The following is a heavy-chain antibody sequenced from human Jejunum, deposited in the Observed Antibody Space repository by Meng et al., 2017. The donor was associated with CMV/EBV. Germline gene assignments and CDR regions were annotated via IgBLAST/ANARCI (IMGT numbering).Heavy chain of an antibody. CDR1: GCTFTSYA. CDR2: IDTNTGNP. J-gene: IGHJ4*02. D-gene: IGHD2-15*01. V-gene: IGHV7-4-1*02. CDR3: ARLYCSGGSCYTIDY. Sequence: QVQLVLSVSELKKPWASVKVSGKASGCTFTSYAMNWVRQAPGQGLELMGWIDTNTGNPTYAQGFTGRFVFSLDTSVSTAYLQISSLKAADTAVYYCARLYCSGGSCYTIDYWGQGTLVTVSS.